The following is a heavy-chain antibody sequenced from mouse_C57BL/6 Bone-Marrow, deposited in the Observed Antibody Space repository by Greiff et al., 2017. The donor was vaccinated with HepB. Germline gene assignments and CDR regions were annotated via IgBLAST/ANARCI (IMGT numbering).Heavy chain of an antibody. J-gene: IGHJ1*03. CDR3: ARDKGSTPRDWYFDV. CDR1: GFTFSSYA. Sequence: EVQGVESGGGLVKPGGSLKLSCAASGFTFSSYAMSWVRQTPEKRLEWVATISDGGSYTYYPDNVKGRFTISRDNAKNNLYLQMSHLKSEDTAMYYCARDKGSTPRDWYFDVWGTGTTVTVSS. D-gene: IGHD3-3*01. CDR2: ISDGGSYT. V-gene: IGHV5-4*01.